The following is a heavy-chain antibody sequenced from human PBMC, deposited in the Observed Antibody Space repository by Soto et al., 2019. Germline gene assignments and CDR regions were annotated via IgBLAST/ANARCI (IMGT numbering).Heavy chain of an antibody. Sequence: SETLSLTCSVSGGSMNNYYWSWIRQPAGKGLEWIGRIYSTGSTNYNPSLKSRLTMSLDTSKNQFSLNLGSVIVADTAMYYCAIGSTVAGRRHYFDHWGQGILVTVSS. CDR1: GGSMNNYY. CDR2: IYSTGST. V-gene: IGHV4-4*07. D-gene: IGHD6-19*01. CDR3: AIGSTVAGRRHYFDH. J-gene: IGHJ5*02.